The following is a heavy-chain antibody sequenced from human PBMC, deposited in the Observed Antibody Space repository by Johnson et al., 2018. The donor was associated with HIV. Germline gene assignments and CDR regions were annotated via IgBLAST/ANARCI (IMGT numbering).Heavy chain of an antibody. D-gene: IGHD2-21*02. CDR1: GFTFSSYW. J-gene: IGHJ3*02. Sequence: VKLVESGGGLVQPGGSLRLSCAASGFTFSSYWMSWVRQAPGKGLEWVANIKQDGSEKYYADSVKGRFTISRDNSKNTLYLQMNSLRAEDTAGYYCARDRDCGGDCDAFDIWGQGTMVTVSS. CDR2: IKQDGSEK. V-gene: IGHV3-7*01. CDR3: ARDRDCGGDCDAFDI.